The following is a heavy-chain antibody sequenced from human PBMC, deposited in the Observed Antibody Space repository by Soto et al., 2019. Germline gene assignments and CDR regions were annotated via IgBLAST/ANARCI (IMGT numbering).Heavy chain of an antibody. CDR3: ARDRRTNCSGGSCYSGWFDP. D-gene: IGHD2-15*01. CDR2: ISAYNGNT. V-gene: IGHV1-18*01. CDR1: GYTFTSYG. J-gene: IGHJ5*02. Sequence: QVQLVQSGAEVKKPGASVKVSCKASGYTFTSYGISSVRQAHGQGLEWMGWISAYNGNTNYAQKLQGRVTMTTDTSTSTAYMEMRSLIQEDTAVYYCARDRRTNCSGGSCYSGWFDPWGQGTLVTVSS.